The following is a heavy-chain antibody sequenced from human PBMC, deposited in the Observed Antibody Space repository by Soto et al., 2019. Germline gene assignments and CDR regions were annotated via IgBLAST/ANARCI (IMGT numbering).Heavy chain of an antibody. CDR1: GFTFSSYG. CDR3: ARDRKAMVWGYYYYGMDV. CDR2: IWYDGSNK. D-gene: IGHD3-10*01. V-gene: IGHV3-33*01. Sequence: GGSLRLSCAASGFTFSSYGMHWVRQAPGKGLEWVAVIWYDGSNKYYADSVKGRFTISRDNSKNTLYLQMNSLRAEDTAVYYCARDRKAMVWGYYYYGMDVWGQGTTVTVSS. J-gene: IGHJ6*02.